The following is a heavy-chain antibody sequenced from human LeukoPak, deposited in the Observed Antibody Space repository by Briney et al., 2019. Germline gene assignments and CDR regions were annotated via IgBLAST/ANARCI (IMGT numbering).Heavy chain of an antibody. CDR2: ISKSADTI. D-gene: IGHD2-15*01. V-gene: IGHV3-48*03. Sequence: DPGGSLRLSCAASGFTFSDYGMNWVRQAPGKGLEWISYISKSADTIYYEDSVKGRFTISRDNAKNSLYLQMNSLGTEDTALYYCARDRLGGNIYFDYWGQGTLVTVSS. J-gene: IGHJ4*02. CDR1: GFTFSDYG. CDR3: ARDRLGGNIYFDY.